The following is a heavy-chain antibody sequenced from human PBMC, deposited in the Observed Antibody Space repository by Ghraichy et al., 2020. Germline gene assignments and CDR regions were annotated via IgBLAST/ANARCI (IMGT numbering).Heavy chain of an antibody. CDR1: GFTFSPYW. Sequence: GGSLRLSCAASGFTFSPYWMHWVRQAPGKGLMWISRINSDGSGIDYADSVKGRFTISRDNAKNTLYLQMNSLRAEDTAVYYCARDGAATGGLGDHWGQGILVTVSS. J-gene: IGHJ4*02. V-gene: IGHV3-74*01. D-gene: IGHD6-25*01. CDR3: ARDGAATGGLGDH. CDR2: INSDGSGI.